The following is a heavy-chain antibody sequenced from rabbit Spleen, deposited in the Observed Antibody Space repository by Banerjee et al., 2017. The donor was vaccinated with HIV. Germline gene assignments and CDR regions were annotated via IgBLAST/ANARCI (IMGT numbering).Heavy chain of an antibody. D-gene: IGHD8-1*01. V-gene: IGHV1S40*01. CDR3: ARDTGSSFASYGMDL. Sequence: EESGGDLVKPGASLTLTCTASGFSFGSNYYMCWVRQAPGRGLEWIACIDSGSSAYTYYATWATGRFTISKTSSTTVTLQMTSLTAADTATYFCARDTGSSFASYGMDLWGPGTLVTVS. CDR2: IDSGSSAYT. J-gene: IGHJ6*01. CDR1: GFSFGSNYY.